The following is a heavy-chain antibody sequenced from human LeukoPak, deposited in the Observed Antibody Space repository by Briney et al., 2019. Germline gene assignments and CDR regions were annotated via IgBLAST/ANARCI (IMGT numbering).Heavy chain of an antibody. D-gene: IGHD2-2*01. CDR2: ISSSSSYI. CDR1: GFTFSSYS. V-gene: IGHV3-21*01. J-gene: IGHJ3*02. Sequence: GGSLRLSCAASGFTFSSYSMNWVRQAPGKGLEWVSSISSSSSYIYYADSVKGRFTISRDNAKNSLYLQMNSLRAEDTAVYYCARGGLTMPPDAFDIWGQGTMVTVSS. CDR3: ARGGLTMPPDAFDI.